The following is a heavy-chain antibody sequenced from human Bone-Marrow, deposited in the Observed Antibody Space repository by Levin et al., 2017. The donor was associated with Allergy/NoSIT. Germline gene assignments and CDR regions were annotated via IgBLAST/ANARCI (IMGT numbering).Heavy chain of an antibody. CDR1: GFTFSSYW. CDR2: INSDGSST. D-gene: IGHD2-15*01. Sequence: SGGSLRLSCAASGFTFSSYWMHWVRHAPGKGLVWVSRINSDGSSTSYADSVKGRFTISRDNAKNTLYLQMSRLRDEDTAVYYCARGRYCSGGSCYLNACDIWGQGTMVTVSS. CDR3: ARGRYCSGGSCYLNACDI. J-gene: IGHJ3*02. V-gene: IGHV3-74*01.